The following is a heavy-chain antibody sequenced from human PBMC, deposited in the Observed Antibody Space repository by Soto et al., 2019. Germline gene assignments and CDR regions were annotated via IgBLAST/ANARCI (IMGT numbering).Heavy chain of an antibody. J-gene: IGHJ4*01. CDR1: GYSISSGSY. D-gene: IGHD6-19*01. CDR3: ARVHVMVVAGSTFDY. CDR2: IYHGGTT. V-gene: IGHV4-38-2*02. Sequence: SENLSLTCTVSGYSISSGSYLAWIRQPPGKGPEWIASIYHGGTTFYNQSIKSRITISVDTSNNQFSLKLTSVTAADTAVYYCARVHVMVVAGSTFDYWGHGTLVTVS.